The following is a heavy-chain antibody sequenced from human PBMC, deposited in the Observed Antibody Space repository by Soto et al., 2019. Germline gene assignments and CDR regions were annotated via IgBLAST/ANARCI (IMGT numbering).Heavy chain of an antibody. J-gene: IGHJ4*02. V-gene: IGHV3-15*07. CDR2: IKSETDGGTT. CDR3: SGQITIYGLGFVY. D-gene: IGHD3-3*01. CDR1: GFSFTSAW. Sequence: EVQLVEAGGGLVEPGGSLGLSCTASGFSFTSAWMNWVRQAPGKGLEWVGRIKSETDGGTTAFTAPVKDRFTISRDDAEITVSLHMNSLMTEDTAVDYCSGQITIYGLGFVYWGQGTPVTVSS.